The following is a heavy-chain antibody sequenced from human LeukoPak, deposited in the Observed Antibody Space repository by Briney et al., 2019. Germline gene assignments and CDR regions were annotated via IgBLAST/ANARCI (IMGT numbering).Heavy chain of an antibody. CDR1: GFTFNSYG. CDR3: AKSDYGSRAYWGGPVNYYFDY. J-gene: IGHJ4*02. CDR2: ISYDGSNK. V-gene: IGHV3-30*18. Sequence: PGGSLRLSCAASGFTFNSYGMHWVRQAPGKGLEWVAVISYDGSNKYYPDSVKGRFTISRDSSKNTVYLQMNSLRPEDTAVYFCAKSDYGSRAYWGGPVNYYFDYWGQGTPVTVSS. D-gene: IGHD3-10*01.